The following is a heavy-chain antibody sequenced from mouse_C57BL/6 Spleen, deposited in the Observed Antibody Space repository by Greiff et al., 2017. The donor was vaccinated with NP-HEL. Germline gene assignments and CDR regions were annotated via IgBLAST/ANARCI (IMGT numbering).Heavy chain of an antibody. Sequence: QVQLQQPGAELVKPGASVKLSCKASGYTFTSYWMHWVKQRPGQGLEWIGMIHPNSGSTNYNEKFKSKATLTVDKSSSTAYMQLGSLTSEDSAVYYCARALRHYAMDYWGQGTSVTVSS. D-gene: IGHD2-12*01. J-gene: IGHJ4*01. CDR3: ARALRHYAMDY. V-gene: IGHV1-64*01. CDR1: GYTFTSYW. CDR2: IHPNSGST.